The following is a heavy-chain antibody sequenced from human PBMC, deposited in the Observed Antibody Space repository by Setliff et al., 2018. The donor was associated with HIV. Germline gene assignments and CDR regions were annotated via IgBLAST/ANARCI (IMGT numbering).Heavy chain of an antibody. V-gene: IGHV1-3*01. CDR2: INVGNDNT. CDR3: ARDGRYSFGYNWFDP. CDR1: GYSFTNYA. D-gene: IGHD5-18*01. Sequence: ASVKVSCKASGYSFTNYAMHWVRQAPGQRLEWMGWINVGNDNTKYSQTLQSRVTIARDTSASTAYMELSSLRSEDTAVYYCARDGRYSFGYNWFDPWGQGTLVTVSS. J-gene: IGHJ5*02.